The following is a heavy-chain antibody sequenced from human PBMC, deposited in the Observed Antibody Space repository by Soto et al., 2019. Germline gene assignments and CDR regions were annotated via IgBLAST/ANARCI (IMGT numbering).Heavy chain of an antibody. CDR1: GFTFSSYG. Sequence: QVQLVESGGGVVQPGRSLRLSCAASGFTFSSYGMHWVRQAPGKGLEWVAVIWYDGSNKYYADSVKGRFTISRANSKNTLYLQMNSLRAEDTAVYYCARYEVPSSSWYVIEYGMDVWGQGTTVTVSS. J-gene: IGHJ6*02. CDR2: IWYDGSNK. D-gene: IGHD6-13*01. CDR3: ARYEVPSSSWYVIEYGMDV. V-gene: IGHV3-33*01.